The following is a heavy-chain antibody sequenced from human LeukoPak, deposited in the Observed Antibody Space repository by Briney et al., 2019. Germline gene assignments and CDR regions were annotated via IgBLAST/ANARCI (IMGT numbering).Heavy chain of an antibody. CDR2: ISAGGDFV. CDR3: VRDKYDRTNYAYSYS. D-gene: IGHD3-22*01. V-gene: IGHV3-21*01. Sequence: GGSLRLSCAASGFPFSIHSLNWVSQAPGKGLEWVSSISAGGDFVYYGDSVKGRFTMSRGNAKNSLHLQMDSLTAEDTVVYYCVRDKYDRTNYAYSYSWGHGTLVTVSS. CDR1: GFPFSIHS. J-gene: IGHJ5*01.